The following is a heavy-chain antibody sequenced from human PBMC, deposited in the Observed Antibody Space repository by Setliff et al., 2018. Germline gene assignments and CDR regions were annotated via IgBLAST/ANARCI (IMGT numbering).Heavy chain of an antibody. CDR2: IYVNGGST. V-gene: IGHV4-61*02. CDR1: GDSISSGIYH. Sequence: SETLSLTCSVSGDSISSGIYHWSWIRQPAGKGLEWIGRIYVNGGSTTYSPSLKSRVTISVDTSKNQFSLNLSSVTAADTAVYYCAREERYYNFWSGYFDYWGQGTLVTVSS. CDR3: AREERYYNFWSGYFDY. D-gene: IGHD3-3*01. J-gene: IGHJ4*02.